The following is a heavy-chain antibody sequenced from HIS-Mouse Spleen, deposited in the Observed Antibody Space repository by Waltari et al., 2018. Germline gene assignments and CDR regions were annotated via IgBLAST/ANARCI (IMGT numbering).Heavy chain of an antibody. CDR3: ATRKGVFGSSRPQGGAFDI. Sequence: QVQLVQSGAEVKKPGAAVKVSCTAAGYTFTGYYIHWVRQAPGQAIEWMGASHHNSGCTNYAQKLQGRGTMTRYTSSSTASMALSRLRSEDTAVYYCATRKGVFGSSRPQGGAFDIWGQGKMVTVSS. V-gene: IGHV1-2*02. D-gene: IGHD6-13*01. CDR1: GYTFTGYY. J-gene: IGHJ3*02. CDR2: SHHNSGCT.